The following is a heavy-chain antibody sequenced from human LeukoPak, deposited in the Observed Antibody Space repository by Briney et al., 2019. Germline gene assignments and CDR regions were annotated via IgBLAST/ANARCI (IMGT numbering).Heavy chain of an antibody. D-gene: IGHD2-21*02. CDR3: ARGATVTATPFDY. CDR1: GFTVSSYA. J-gene: IGHJ4*02. CDR2: ISYDGSNK. Sequence: PGRSLRLSCAASGFTVSSYAMHWVRQAPGKGLEWVAVISYDGSNKNYADSVKGRFTISRDNSKNTLYLQMNSLRAEDTAVYYCARGATVTATPFDYWGQGTLVTVSS. V-gene: IGHV3-30*04.